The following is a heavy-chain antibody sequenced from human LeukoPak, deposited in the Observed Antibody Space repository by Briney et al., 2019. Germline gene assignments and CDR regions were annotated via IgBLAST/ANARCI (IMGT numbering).Heavy chain of an antibody. CDR1: GFTFSSYN. CDR2: ISSSGSYI. Sequence: GGSLRLSCTASGFTFSSYNMNWVRQAPGKGLEWVSSISSSGSYIDFGDSVRARFTISRDNAKNALYLQMNSLRAEDTAVYYCARSVDRAMVPLDYWGQGTLVTVSS. D-gene: IGHD5-18*01. J-gene: IGHJ4*02. V-gene: IGHV3-21*01. CDR3: ARSVDRAMVPLDY.